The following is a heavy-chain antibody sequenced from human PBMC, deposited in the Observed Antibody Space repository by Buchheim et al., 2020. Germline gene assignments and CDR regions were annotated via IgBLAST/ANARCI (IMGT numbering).Heavy chain of an antibody. V-gene: IGHV4-61*01. Sequence: QVQLQESGPGLVKPSETLSLTCTVSGGSVSSGSYYWSWIRQPPGKGLEWIGYIYYSGSTNYNPSLKSRVTISVATSKNQFSLKLSSVTAADTAVYYCARRSIAARPFDYWGQGTL. CDR2: IYYSGST. J-gene: IGHJ4*02. CDR1: GGSVSSGSYY. CDR3: ARRSIAARPFDY. D-gene: IGHD6-6*01.